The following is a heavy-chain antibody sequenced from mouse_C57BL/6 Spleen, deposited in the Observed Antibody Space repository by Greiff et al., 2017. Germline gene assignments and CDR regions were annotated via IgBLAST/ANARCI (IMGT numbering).Heavy chain of an antibody. D-gene: IGHD1-1*01. V-gene: IGHV2-6*01. Sequence: QVQLKESGPGLVAPSQSLSITCTVSGFSLTSYGVDWVRQSPGKGLEWLGVIWGVGSTNYNSALKSRLSISKDNSKSQVFLKMNSLQTDDTAMYYWASSYGSSYRFAYWGQGTLVTVSA. CDR3: ASSYGSSYRFAY. CDR2: IWGVGST. J-gene: IGHJ3*01. CDR1: GFSLTSYG.